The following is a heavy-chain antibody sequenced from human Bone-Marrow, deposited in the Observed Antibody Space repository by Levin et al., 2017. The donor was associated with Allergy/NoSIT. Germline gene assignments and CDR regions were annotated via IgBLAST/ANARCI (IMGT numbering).Heavy chain of an antibody. CDR1: GFTFSNYW. J-gene: IGHJ3*01. Sequence: GESLKISCVTSGFTFSNYWMTWVRQAPGKGLEWVANIKGDGSKQFYLDSVKGRFTISRDNAKNSLYLQMNSLRAEDTAVYYCARDGNFYDGTYYYDTFDFWGQGTMVTVSS. V-gene: IGHV3-7*01. CDR2: IKGDGSKQ. CDR3: ARDGNFYDGTYYYDTFDF. D-gene: IGHD3-22*01.